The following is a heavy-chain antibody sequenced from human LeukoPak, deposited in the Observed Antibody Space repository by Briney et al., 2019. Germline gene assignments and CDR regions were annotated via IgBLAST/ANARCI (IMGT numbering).Heavy chain of an antibody. Sequence: PGGSLRLSCAASGFTFSGYGVHWVRQAPGKGLEWVAFIRYDGSNKYYTDSVKGRFTISRDNSKNTLYLQMNSLRAEDTAVYYCAKGRGWEASYYYYMDVWGKGTTVTISS. CDR2: IRYDGSNK. CDR3: AKGRGWEASYYYYMDV. V-gene: IGHV3-30*02. D-gene: IGHD1-26*01. J-gene: IGHJ6*03. CDR1: GFTFSGYG.